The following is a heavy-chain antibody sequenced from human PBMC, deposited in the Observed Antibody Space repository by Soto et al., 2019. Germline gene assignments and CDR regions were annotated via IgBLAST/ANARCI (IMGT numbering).Heavy chain of an antibody. V-gene: IGHV4-30-4*01. CDR2: IYYSGST. D-gene: IGHD3-10*01. CDR1: GGSISSGDYY. CDR3: ARHGGSGSYYKTYYYYGMDV. J-gene: IGHJ6*02. Sequence: SETLSLTCTVSGGSISSGDYYWSWIRQPPGKGLEWIGYIYYSGSTYYNPSLKSRVTISVDTSKNQFSLKLSSVTAADTAVYYCARHGGSGSYYKTYYYYGMDVWGQGTTVTVSS.